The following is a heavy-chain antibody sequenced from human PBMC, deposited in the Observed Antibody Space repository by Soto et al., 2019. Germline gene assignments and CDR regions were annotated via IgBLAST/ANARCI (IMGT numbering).Heavy chain of an antibody. CDR1: GGTFSSYA. Sequence: SVKVSCKASGGTFSSYAISWVRQAPGQGLEWMGGIIPIFGTANYAQKFQGRVTITADESTSTAYMELSSLRSEDTAVYYCAREKKDCSSTSCPYYYSGMDVWGQGTTVTVSS. J-gene: IGHJ6*02. CDR2: IIPIFGTA. CDR3: AREKKDCSSTSCPYYYSGMDV. D-gene: IGHD2-2*01. V-gene: IGHV1-69*13.